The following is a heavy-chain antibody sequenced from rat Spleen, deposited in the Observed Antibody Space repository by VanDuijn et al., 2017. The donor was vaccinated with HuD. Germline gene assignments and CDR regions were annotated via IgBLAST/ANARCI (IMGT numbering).Heavy chain of an antibody. J-gene: IGHJ2*01. CDR1: GFTYSNYV. Sequence: EVQLVESGGGLVQPGSPLKLSCAASGFTYSNYVMAWVRQAPTKGLEWVASISTGGGNTYYRDSVKGRFTISRDNAKNTPYLKMDSLRSEDTATYYCARRGYNNYFFDYWGRGVMVTVSA. CDR3: ARRGYNNYFFDY. V-gene: IGHV5S13*01. CDR2: ISTGGGNT. D-gene: IGHD4-1*01.